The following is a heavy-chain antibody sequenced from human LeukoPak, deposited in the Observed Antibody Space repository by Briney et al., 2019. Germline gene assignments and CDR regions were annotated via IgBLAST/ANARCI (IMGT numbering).Heavy chain of an antibody. V-gene: IGHV3-64*01. CDR2: ISSNGGST. CDR3: ASGKSYYYDSSGYCAY. D-gene: IGHD3-22*01. CDR1: GFTFSSYA. Sequence: GGPLRLSCAASGFTFSSYAMHWVRQAPGKGLEYVSAISSNGGSTYYANSVKGRFTISRDNSKNTLYLQMGSLRAEDMAVYYCASGKSYYYDSSGYCAYWGQGTLVTVSS. J-gene: IGHJ4*02.